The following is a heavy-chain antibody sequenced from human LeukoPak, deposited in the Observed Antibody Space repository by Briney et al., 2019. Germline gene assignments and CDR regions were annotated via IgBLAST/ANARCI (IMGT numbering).Heavy chain of an antibody. D-gene: IGHD1-26*01. V-gene: IGHV3-11*01. Sequence: GGSLRLSCAASGFIFSDYYMSWIRQAPGKGLEWVIYISSSGYTIYYGDSAKGRFTVSRDNAKNSLFLQMNKLRAEDTAVYYCARGKTGRYFDFDRWSQGTMVTVSS. CDR3: ARGKTGRYFDFDR. CDR1: GFIFSDYY. J-gene: IGHJ3*02. CDR2: ISSSGYTI.